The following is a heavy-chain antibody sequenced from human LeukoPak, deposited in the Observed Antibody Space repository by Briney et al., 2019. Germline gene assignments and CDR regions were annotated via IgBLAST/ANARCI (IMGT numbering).Heavy chain of an antibody. V-gene: IGHV3-66*01. Sequence: GGSLRLSCTASGFSVSSQYMSWVRQAPGKGLEWVSVIYSGGSTYYPDSVKGRFTISRDNSKNTLFLQMNSLRAEDTAMYYCARVDTAFFDFWGQGTLVTVSS. D-gene: IGHD5-18*01. J-gene: IGHJ4*02. CDR2: IYSGGST. CDR1: GFSVSSQY. CDR3: ARVDTAFFDF.